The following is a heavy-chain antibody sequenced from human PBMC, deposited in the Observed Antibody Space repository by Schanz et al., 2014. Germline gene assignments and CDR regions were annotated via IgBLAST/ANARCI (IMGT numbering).Heavy chain of an antibody. CDR2: IYSGGST. CDR3: ARGGGAAAST. CDR1: RLTFANED. V-gene: IGHV3-66*01. J-gene: IGHJ5*02. Sequence: EEQMVESGGGLVKPGGSLILSCAASRLTFANEDIHWVRQAPGKGLEWVSIIYSGGSTFYADSVKGRFTISRDNSKNTLYLQMNSLRAEDTAVYYCARGGGAAASTWGQGTLVTVSS. D-gene: IGHD6-13*01.